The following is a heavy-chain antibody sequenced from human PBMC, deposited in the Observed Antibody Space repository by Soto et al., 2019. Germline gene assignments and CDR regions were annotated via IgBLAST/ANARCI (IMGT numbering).Heavy chain of an antibody. Sequence: GESLKISCKTSGYSFTSHWIAWVRQMPGKGLEWMGIIYPSDSDIRYRPSFQGQVTISVDKSISTAYLQWSSLKASDTATYYCARQDYSNYRGGMDVWGQGTTVTVSS. CDR2: IYPSDSDI. CDR1: GYSFTSHW. CDR3: ARQDYSNYRGGMDV. V-gene: IGHV5-51*01. J-gene: IGHJ6*02. D-gene: IGHD2-2*01.